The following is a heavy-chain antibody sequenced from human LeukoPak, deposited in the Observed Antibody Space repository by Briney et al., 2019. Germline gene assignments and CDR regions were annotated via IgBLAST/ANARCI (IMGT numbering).Heavy chain of an antibody. J-gene: IGHJ4*02. Sequence: GGSLRLSCAASGFTVSSNYMSWVRQAPGKGLEWVSVIYSGGSTYYADSVKGRFTISRDNFKNTLYLQMNSLRAEDTAVYYCARENYYDSSGLDYWGQGTLVTVSS. CDR3: ARENYYDSSGLDY. CDR2: IYSGGST. D-gene: IGHD3-22*01. CDR1: GFTVSSNY. V-gene: IGHV3-53*01.